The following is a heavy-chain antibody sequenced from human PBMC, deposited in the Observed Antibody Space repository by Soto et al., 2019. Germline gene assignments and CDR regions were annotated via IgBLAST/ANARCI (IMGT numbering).Heavy chain of an antibody. CDR3: ASPRGGYSYGSPFDY. Sequence: ASVKVSCKASGYTFRNFGISWVRQAPGQGLEWMGWISAYNANANYAQKFQGRLTMTADTSTSTAYMELRSLRSDDTAVYYCASPRGGYSYGSPFDYWGQGTLVTVS. V-gene: IGHV1-18*01. CDR2: ISAYNANA. D-gene: IGHD5-18*01. CDR1: GYTFRNFG. J-gene: IGHJ4*02.